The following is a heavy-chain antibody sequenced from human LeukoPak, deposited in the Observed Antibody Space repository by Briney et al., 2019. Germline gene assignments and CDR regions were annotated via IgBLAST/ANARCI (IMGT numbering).Heavy chain of an antibody. Sequence: PGGSLRLSCAASGFTFSSYWMSWVPQAPGKGLEWVANIKQDGSEKYYVDSVKGRFTISRDNSKNTLYLQMNSLTTEDTAVYYCAKDRANGAVRYYYMDVWGKGTTVTVSS. CDR1: GFTFSSYW. V-gene: IGHV3-7*01. CDR2: IKQDGSEK. CDR3: AKDRANGAVRYYYMDV. J-gene: IGHJ6*03. D-gene: IGHD2-8*01.